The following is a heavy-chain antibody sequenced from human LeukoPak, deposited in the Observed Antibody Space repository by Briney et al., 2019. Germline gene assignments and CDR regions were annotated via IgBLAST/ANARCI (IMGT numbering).Heavy chain of an antibody. CDR2: ISSSSSTI. D-gene: IGHD3-10*01. CDR3: ARAYDWSYYYYMDV. J-gene: IGHJ6*03. CDR1: GFTFSTYS. V-gene: IGHV3-48*04. Sequence: GGSLRLSCAASGFTFSTYSMNWVRQAPGKGLEWVSYISSSSSTIYYADSVKGRFTISRDNAKNLVYLQMNSLRAEGTAVYYCARAYDWSYYYYMDVWGKGTTITVSS.